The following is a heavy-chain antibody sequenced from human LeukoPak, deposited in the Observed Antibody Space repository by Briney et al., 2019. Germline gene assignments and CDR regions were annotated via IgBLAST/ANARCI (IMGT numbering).Heavy chain of an antibody. J-gene: IGHJ5*02. CDR3: ARAYSSSWYDSGLFDP. CDR1: GGSISSYY. D-gene: IGHD6-13*01. Sequence: SETLSLTCTVSGGSISSYYWSWIRQPAGEGLEWIGRIYTSGSTNYNASLKSRVTMSVDTSKNQFSLKLSSVTAADTAVYYCARAYSSSWYDSGLFDPWGQGTLVTVSS. CDR2: IYTSGST. V-gene: IGHV4-4*07.